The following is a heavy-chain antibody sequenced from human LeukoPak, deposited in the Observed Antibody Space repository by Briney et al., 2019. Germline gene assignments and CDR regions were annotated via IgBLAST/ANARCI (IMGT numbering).Heavy chain of an antibody. CDR1: GFTFSSYA. J-gene: IGHJ4*02. CDR3: AKDPSGYSSNWDYFDY. D-gene: IGHD6-13*01. CDR2: IIGSGGRT. Sequence: PGGSLRLSCAASGFTFSSYAMTWVRQAPGKGLEWVSGIIGSGGRTYYADSVKGRFTISRDNSKNTLYLQMNSLTVEDTAVYYCAKDPSGYSSNWDYFDYWGQGTLVTVSS. V-gene: IGHV3-23*01.